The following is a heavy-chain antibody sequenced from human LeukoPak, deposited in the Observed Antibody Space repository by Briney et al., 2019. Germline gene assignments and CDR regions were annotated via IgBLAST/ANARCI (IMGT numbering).Heavy chain of an antibody. D-gene: IGHD6-19*01. CDR1: GYTFTGYY. Sequence: ASVRVSCKASGYTFTGYYMHWVRQAPGQGLEWMGWINPNGGDTNYAQKFQGRVTMTRDTSISTAYMELSRLRSDDTAVYYCAREAVAGTTNFDYWGQGTLVTVSS. V-gene: IGHV1-2*02. CDR3: AREAVAGTTNFDY. CDR2: INPNGGDT. J-gene: IGHJ4*02.